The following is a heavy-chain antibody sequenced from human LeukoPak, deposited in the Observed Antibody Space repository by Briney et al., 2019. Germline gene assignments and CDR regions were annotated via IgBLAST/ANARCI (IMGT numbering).Heavy chain of an antibody. Sequence: KASETLSLTCTVSGGSISSYYWNWIRQSPGKGMEWIGYIYYSGSTNYSPSLKSRVTISVDTSKNQFSLKLSSVTAADTAVYYCARGMRDYYYYYMDVWGKGTTVTVSS. V-gene: IGHV4-59*01. D-gene: IGHD2-8*01. CDR1: GGSISSYY. CDR3: ARGMRDYYYYYMDV. J-gene: IGHJ6*03. CDR2: IYYSGST.